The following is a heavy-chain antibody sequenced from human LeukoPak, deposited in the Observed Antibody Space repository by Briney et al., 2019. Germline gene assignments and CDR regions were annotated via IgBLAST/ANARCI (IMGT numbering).Heavy chain of an antibody. CDR2: ISGSGGST. CDR3: AILPGYSSSWYEVDY. V-gene: IGHV3-23*01. D-gene: IGHD6-13*01. CDR1: GFTFSSYA. J-gene: IGHJ4*02. Sequence: GGSLRLSCAHSGFTFSSYAMSSVRQAPGKGLEWVSGISGSGGSTYYADSVKGRFTISRDNSKNTLYLQMNSPGAEDTAVYYCAILPGYSSSWYEVDYWGQGTLVTVSS.